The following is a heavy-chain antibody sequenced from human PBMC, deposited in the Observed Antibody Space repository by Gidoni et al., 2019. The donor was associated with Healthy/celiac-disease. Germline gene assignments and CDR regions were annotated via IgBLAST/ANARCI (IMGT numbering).Heavy chain of an antibody. D-gene: IGHD6-19*01. CDR2: ISWDGGST. V-gene: IGHV3-43*01. CDR3: AKAIAVAGTGDYYYGMDV. J-gene: IGHJ6*02. CDR1: GFPFADDT. Sequence: EVQLVESGGAVVQPGGSLRLSCAASGFPFADDTMHWARQAPGKGLQGVSLISWDGGSTYYADSVKGRFTISRDNSKNSLYLQMNSLRTEDTALYYCAKAIAVAGTGDYYYGMDVWGQGTTVTVS.